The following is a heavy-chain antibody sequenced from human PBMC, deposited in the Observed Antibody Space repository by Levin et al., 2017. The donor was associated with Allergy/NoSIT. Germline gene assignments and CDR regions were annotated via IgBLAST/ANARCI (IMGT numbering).Heavy chain of an antibody. V-gene: IGHV4-39*01. D-gene: IGHD3-10*01. J-gene: IGHJ5*02. CDR3: ARYYYGSGRNWFDP. Sequence: SETLSLTCTVSGGSISSSIYYWGWIRQPPGKGLEWIANIYYSGSTYYNASLKSRLTVSVDTSKNQFSLKLSSGTAADTAVYYCARYYYGSGRNWFDPWGQGTLVTVSS. CDR2: IYYSGST. CDR1: GGSISSSIYY.